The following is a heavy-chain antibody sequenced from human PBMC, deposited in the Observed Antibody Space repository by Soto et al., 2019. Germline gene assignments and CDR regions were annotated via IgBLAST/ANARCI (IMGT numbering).Heavy chain of an antibody. CDR1: GFTFNTYV. V-gene: IGHV3-23*01. CDR3: ARRARTATTNWGAFDV. D-gene: IGHD1-7*01. CDR2: ISYSADKT. J-gene: IGHJ3*01. Sequence: EVQLLESGEAWYSLGGSLRLSCAASGFTFNTYVMNWVRQAPGKGLEWVSTISYSADKTHYADSVKGRFTISRDNSRDTLFLQMNSLRADDAAVYYCARRARTATTNWGAFDVWGQGTMVTVSS.